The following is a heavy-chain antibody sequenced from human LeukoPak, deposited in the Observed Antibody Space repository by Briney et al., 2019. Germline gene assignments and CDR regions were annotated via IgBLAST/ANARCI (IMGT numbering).Heavy chain of an antibody. Sequence: GGSLRLSCAASGFTFSSYSMNWVRQAPGKGLEWVSAISGSGGSTYYADSVKGRFTISRDNSKNTLYLQMNSLRAEDTAVYYCAIWPEYSSSSGYWGQGTLVTVSS. CDR3: AIWPEYSSSSGY. J-gene: IGHJ4*02. CDR1: GFTFSSYS. CDR2: ISGSGGST. V-gene: IGHV3-23*01. D-gene: IGHD6-6*01.